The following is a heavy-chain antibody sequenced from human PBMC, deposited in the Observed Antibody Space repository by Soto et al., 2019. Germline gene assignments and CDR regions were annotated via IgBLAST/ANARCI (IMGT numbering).Heavy chain of an antibody. D-gene: IGHD3-10*01. CDR2: IYYSGST. CDR3: ARGYGSGSSALPGYYYYGMDV. J-gene: IGHJ6*02. V-gene: IGHV4-59*01. Sequence: QVQLQESGPGLVKPSETLSLTCTVSGGSISSYYWSWIRQPPGKGLEWIGYIYYSGSTNYNPSLKSRVTISVDTSKNQFSLKLSSVTAADTAVYYCARGYGSGSSALPGYYYYGMDVWGQGTTVTVSS. CDR1: GGSISSYY.